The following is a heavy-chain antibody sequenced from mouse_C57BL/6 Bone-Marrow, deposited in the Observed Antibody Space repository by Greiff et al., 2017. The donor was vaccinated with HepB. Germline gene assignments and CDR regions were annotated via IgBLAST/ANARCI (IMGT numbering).Heavy chain of an antibody. J-gene: IGHJ3*01. Sequence: EVKLQESGPVLVKPGASVKMSCKASGYTFTDYYMNWVKQSHGKSLEWIGVINPYNGGTSYNQKFKGKATLTVDKSSSTAYMELNSLASEDSAVYYCARWRGGHYSNYWFAYWGQGTLVTVSA. CDR1: GYTFTDYY. D-gene: IGHD2-5*01. V-gene: IGHV1-19*01. CDR2: INPYNGGT. CDR3: ARWRGGHYSNYWFAY.